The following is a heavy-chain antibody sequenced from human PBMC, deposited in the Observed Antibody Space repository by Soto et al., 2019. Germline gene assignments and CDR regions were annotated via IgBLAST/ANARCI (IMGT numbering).Heavy chain of an antibody. J-gene: IGHJ4*02. V-gene: IGHV1-18*01. CDR2: ISAHNGNT. D-gene: IGHD1-1*01. Sequence: QVHLVQSGAEVKKPGASVKVSCKGSGYGFTTYGITWVRQAPGQGLEWTAWISAHNGNTNYAQKDHGRITVTRDTSTSTAYVELSSLRSDDTAVYYCARGRYGDYWGQGALVTVSS. CDR3: ARGRYGDY. CDR1: GYGFTTYG.